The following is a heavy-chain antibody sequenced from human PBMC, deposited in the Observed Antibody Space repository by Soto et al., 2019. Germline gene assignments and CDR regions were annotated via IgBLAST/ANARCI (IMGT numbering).Heavy chain of an antibody. V-gene: IGHV4-59*12. CDR2: IYYAGTT. D-gene: IGHD3-22*01. J-gene: IGHJ4*02. CDR3: ARDPGYYDRIYYFDY. CDR1: DGSISPYY. Sequence: SSETLSLTCTVSDGSISPYYWSWIRQPPGKGLEWIGYIYYAGTTTYNPSLKSRVSISVDTSKNEVSLKLTSVTAADTAVYYCARDPGYYDRIYYFDYWGQGTLVTVSS.